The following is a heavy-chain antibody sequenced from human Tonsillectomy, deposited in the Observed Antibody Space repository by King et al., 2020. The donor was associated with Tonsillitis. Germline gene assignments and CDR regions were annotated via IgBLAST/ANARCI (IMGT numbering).Heavy chain of an antibody. J-gene: IGHJ3*02. CDR2: IYPGDSDT. Sequence: QLVQSGPEVKKPWESLKISCKGSGYTFTRHWIGWVRQMPRKGQEWVGIIYPGDSDTSYTTSFQGQVSISAQKSITTAYLQWSSLKASDTAMYYRASRPDGFDTWGQGTMVTVSS. V-gene: IGHV5-51*01. CDR3: ASRPDGFDT. CDR1: GYTFTRHW.